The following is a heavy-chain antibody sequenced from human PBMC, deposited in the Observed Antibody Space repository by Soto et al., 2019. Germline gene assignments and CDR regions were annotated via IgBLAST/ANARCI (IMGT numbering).Heavy chain of an antibody. Sequence: QVQVVESGGDLVRPGGALRLSCVASGFPFSDYYMTWFRQAPGKGPEWVAYISSTGAYTDYADSVKGRFTIIRDNNINSVFLQMSSLTEEDTGIYYCARDPSRRSPPDYWGQGTLVTVSS. V-gene: IGHV3-11*05. CDR1: GFPFSDYY. CDR2: ISSTGAYT. J-gene: IGHJ4*02. CDR3: ARDPSRRSPPDY.